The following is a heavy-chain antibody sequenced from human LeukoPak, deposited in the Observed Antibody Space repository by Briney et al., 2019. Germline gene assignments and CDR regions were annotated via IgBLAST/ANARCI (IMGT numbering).Heavy chain of an antibody. CDR3: TTDYYYDSSVEFDP. CDR2: IKSKTDGGTT. D-gene: IGHD3-22*01. CDR1: GFTFSHAW. J-gene: IGHJ5*02. Sequence: KTGGSLRLSCAASGFTFSHAWMSWVRQAPGKGLEWVGRIKSKTDGGTTDYAAPVKGRFTISRDDSKNTLYLQMNSLKTEDTAVYYCTTDYYYDSSVEFDPWGQGTLVTVSS. V-gene: IGHV3-15*01.